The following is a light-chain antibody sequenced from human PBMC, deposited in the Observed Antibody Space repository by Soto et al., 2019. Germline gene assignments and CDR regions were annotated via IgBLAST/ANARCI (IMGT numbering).Light chain of an antibody. CDR2: SAS. Sequence: EIVMTQSPATLSLSAGQRATLSCRASQSVSSKLAWYQQRTGQAPRLLIYSASTRATGIPARFSGSVSGTEFNLTISSLQSEDFAVYYCQQYNNWPRAFGQGTKVDIK. J-gene: IGKJ1*01. V-gene: IGKV3-15*01. CDR3: QQYNNWPRA. CDR1: QSVSSK.